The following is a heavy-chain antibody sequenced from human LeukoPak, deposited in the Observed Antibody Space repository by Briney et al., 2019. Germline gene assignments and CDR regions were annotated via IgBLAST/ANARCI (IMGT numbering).Heavy chain of an antibody. Sequence: EASVKVSCKASGYTFTGYYMHWVRQAPGQGLEWMGWINPNSGGTNYAQKFQGRVTMTRDTSISTAYTELSRLRSDDTAVYYCARDPPKGWLGESQNWFDPWGQGTLVTVSS. D-gene: IGHD3-10*01. V-gene: IGHV1-2*02. J-gene: IGHJ5*02. CDR1: GYTFTGYY. CDR2: INPNSGGT. CDR3: ARDPPKGWLGESQNWFDP.